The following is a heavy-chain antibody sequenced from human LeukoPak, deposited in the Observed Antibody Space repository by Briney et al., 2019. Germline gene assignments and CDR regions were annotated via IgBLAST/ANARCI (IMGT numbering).Heavy chain of an antibody. CDR3: ARPLSPYQFYFHT. Sequence: GASVTVSCKASGYTFTAYYMHWVRQAPGQGLELMGWIDPNGGGTNYAQQFQGRVTMTRDTSISTAYMELSSLTSDDTAVYYCARPLSPYQFYFHTWGQGTLLTVSS. V-gene: IGHV1-2*02. J-gene: IGHJ4*02. CDR1: GYTFTAYY. D-gene: IGHD3-16*02. CDR2: IDPNGGGT.